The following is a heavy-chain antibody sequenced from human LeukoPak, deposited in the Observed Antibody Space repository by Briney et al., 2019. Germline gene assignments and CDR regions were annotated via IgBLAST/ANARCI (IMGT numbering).Heavy chain of an antibody. Sequence: ASVKVSCKASGYTFTSYGISWVRQAPGQGLEWMGWISAYNGNTSYAQKLQGRVTMTTDTSASTAHMELRSLRSDDTAVYYCARDARTTGNPDYWGQGTLVTVSS. CDR1: GYTFTSYG. V-gene: IGHV1-18*01. CDR3: ARDARTTGNPDY. CDR2: ISAYNGNT. J-gene: IGHJ4*02. D-gene: IGHD1-1*01.